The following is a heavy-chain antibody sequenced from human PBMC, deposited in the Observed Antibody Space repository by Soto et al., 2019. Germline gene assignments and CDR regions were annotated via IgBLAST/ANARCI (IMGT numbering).Heavy chain of an antibody. D-gene: IGHD6-13*01. Sequence: PGESLKISCAVSGLTFSSYGMHWVRQAPGKGLEWVAVISYDGSKKYYADSVKGRFTISRDNSKNTVYLQMNSLRPEDTAVYYCAKSSAAEYYYYGMDVWGQGTTVTVSS. CDR1: GLTFSSYG. J-gene: IGHJ6*02. V-gene: IGHV3-30*18. CDR3: AKSSAAEYYYYGMDV. CDR2: ISYDGSKK.